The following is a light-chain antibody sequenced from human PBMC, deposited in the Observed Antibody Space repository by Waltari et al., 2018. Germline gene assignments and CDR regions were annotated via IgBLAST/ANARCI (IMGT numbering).Light chain of an antibody. CDR2: KVS. CDR3: MQGIHWPRS. Sequence: DVVMTQSPLSLPVTLGQPASISCRSSQSLVHSDGNTYLSWFQQRPGQSPRRLIYKVSSRDSGVPYRFSGSGSGTDFTLKISRVEAEDIAIYYCMQGIHWPRSFGQGTKVEIE. J-gene: IGKJ1*01. V-gene: IGKV2-30*02. CDR1: QSLVHSDGNTY.